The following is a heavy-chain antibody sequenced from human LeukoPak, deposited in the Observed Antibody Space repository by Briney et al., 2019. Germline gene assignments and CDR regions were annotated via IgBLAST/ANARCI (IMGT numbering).Heavy chain of an antibody. Sequence: SETLSLTCTVSGGSISSSSYYWGWIRQPPGKGLEWIGYIYYSGSTNYNPSLKSRVTISVDTSKNQFSLKLSSVTAADTAVYYCARTGPSDMRLLGSYYPRYYFDYWGQGTLVTVSS. CDR3: ARTGPSDMRLLGSYYPRYYFDY. CDR1: GGSISSSSYY. J-gene: IGHJ4*02. V-gene: IGHV4-61*05. D-gene: IGHD1-26*01. CDR2: IYYSGST.